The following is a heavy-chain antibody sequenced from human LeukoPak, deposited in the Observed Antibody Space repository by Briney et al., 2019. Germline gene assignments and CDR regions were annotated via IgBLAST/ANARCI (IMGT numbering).Heavy chain of an antibody. CDR3: ARDRAAAGVPPRRRFDP. D-gene: IGHD6-13*01. Sequence: GGSLRLSCAASGFTFSSYSMNWVRQAPGKGLEWVSSISSSSSYIYYADSVKGRFTISRDNAKNSLYLQMNSLRAEDTAVYYCARDRAAAGVPPRRRFDPWGQGTLATVSP. V-gene: IGHV3-21*01. CDR2: ISSSSSYI. J-gene: IGHJ5*02. CDR1: GFTFSSYS.